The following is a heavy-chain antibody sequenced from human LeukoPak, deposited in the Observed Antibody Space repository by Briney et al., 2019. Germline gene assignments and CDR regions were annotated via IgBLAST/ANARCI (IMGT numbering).Heavy chain of an antibody. CDR3: AKLLSSVYYAAGAFDF. V-gene: IGHV3-7*01. CDR2: IKEDGSEK. Sequence: GGSLKLSCAASGFTFSSHWMSWVRQAPGKGLEWVANIKEDGSEKYYVDSVKGRFTISRDNAKNSLYLQMNSLRAEDTAVYCCAKLLSSVYYAAGAFDFWGQGTLVAVSS. D-gene: IGHD5/OR15-5a*01. J-gene: IGHJ4*02. CDR1: GFTFSSHW.